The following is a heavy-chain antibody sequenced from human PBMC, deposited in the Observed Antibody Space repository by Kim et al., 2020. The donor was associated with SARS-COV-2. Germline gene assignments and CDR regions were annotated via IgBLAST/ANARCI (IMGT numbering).Heavy chain of an antibody. CDR3: AREGGYSSGWPYRSGGFDP. CDR2: INPNSGGT. Sequence: ASVKVSCKASGYTFTGYYMHWVRQAPGQGLEWMGRINPNSGGTNYAQKFQGRVTMTRDTSISTAYMELSRLRSDDTAVYYCAREGGYSSGWPYRSGGFDPWGQGTLVTVSS. V-gene: IGHV1-2*06. CDR1: GYTFTGYY. J-gene: IGHJ5*02. D-gene: IGHD6-19*01.